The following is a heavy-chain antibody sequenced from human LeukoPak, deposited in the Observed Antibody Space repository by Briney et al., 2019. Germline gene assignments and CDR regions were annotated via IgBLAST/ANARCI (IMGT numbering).Heavy chain of an antibody. CDR2: ISGGSSTI. CDR1: GFTFSSYS. Sequence: GGSLRLSCAASGFTFSSYSMNWVRQAPGKGLEWVSYISGGSSTIYYADSVKGRFTISRDNAKNSLYLQMNSLRAEDMAVYYCARVISLAWIDYWGQGTLVTVSS. D-gene: IGHD5-12*01. CDR3: ARVISLAWIDY. V-gene: IGHV3-48*04. J-gene: IGHJ4*02.